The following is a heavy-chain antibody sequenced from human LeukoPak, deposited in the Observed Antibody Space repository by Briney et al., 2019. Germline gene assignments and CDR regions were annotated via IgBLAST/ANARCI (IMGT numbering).Heavy chain of an antibody. CDR3: TRDPDMDV. CDR1: GFTFSSYS. Sequence: GESLRLSCAASGFTFSSYSMNRVRQAPGKGLEWVSSISSGSSFMYYADSGKGRFTISRDNAKNSVFLQMNSLRAEDTAVYYCTRDPDMDVWGKGTTVTVSS. V-gene: IGHV3-21*01. CDR2: ISSGSSFM. J-gene: IGHJ6*03.